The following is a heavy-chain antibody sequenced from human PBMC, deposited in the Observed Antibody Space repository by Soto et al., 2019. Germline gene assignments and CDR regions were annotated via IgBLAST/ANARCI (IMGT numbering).Heavy chain of an antibody. J-gene: IGHJ6*02. D-gene: IGHD3-10*01. V-gene: IGHV3-23*01. CDR1: GFTFSSYA. Sequence: GGSLRLSCAASGFTFSSYAMSWVRQAPGKGLEWVSAISGSGGSTYYADSVKGRFTISRDNSKNTLYLQMNSLRAEDKAVYYCAKVGKYYYGMDVWGQGTTVTVSS. CDR2: ISGSGGST. CDR3: AKVGKYYYGMDV.